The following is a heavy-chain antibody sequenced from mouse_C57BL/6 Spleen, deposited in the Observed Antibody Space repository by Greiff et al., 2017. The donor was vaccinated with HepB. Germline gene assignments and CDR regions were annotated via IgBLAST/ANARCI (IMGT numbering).Heavy chain of an antibody. J-gene: IGHJ1*03. V-gene: IGHV1-81*01. CDR2: IYPRSGNT. CDR3: ARVYCGSSYGYFDV. Sequence: QVQLKQSGAELARPGASVKLSCKASGYTFTSYGISWVKQRTGQGPEWIGEIYPRSGNTYYNEKFKGKATLTADKSSSTAYMELRSLTSEDSAVYFCARVYCGSSYGYFDVWGTGTTVTVSS. CDR1: GYTFTSYG. D-gene: IGHD1-1*01.